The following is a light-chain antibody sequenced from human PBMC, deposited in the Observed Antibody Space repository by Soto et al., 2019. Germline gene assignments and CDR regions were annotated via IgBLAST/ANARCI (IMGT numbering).Light chain of an antibody. CDR3: QQYNNWPRT. CDR2: GAS. J-gene: IGKJ1*01. V-gene: IGKV3-15*01. CDR1: QSVSSN. Sequence: ELVMTQSPATLSVSPGERATLSCRASQSVSSNLAWYQPKPGQAPRLLIYGASTRDTGIPDRVSGSGSGKEFTLTISSLQSEDVAVDYGQQYNNWPRTFGQGTKVDIK.